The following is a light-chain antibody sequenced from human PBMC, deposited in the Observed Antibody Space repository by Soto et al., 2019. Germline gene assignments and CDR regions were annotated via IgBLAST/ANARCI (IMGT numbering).Light chain of an antibody. CDR3: QQYNTFSVT. J-gene: IGKJ4*01. V-gene: IGKV1-5*01. CDR2: DAS. Sequence: DIQMTQSPSTLSASVGDRVTITCRASQSISIWLAWYQQKPGRAPKLLIYDASSLESGVPSRFSGSGSGTHFTLTISSLQPDDFATYYCQQYNTFSVTFGGGTKVDLK. CDR1: QSISIW.